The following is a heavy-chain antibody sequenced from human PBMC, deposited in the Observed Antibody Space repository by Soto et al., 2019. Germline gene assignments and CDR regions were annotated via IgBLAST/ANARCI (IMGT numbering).Heavy chain of an antibody. CDR1: GYSFTSYW. CDR2: IYPGDSDT. V-gene: IGHV5-51*01. Sequence: XGSLKTSCKGCGYSFTSYWIGWVRQMPGKGLEWMGIIYPGDSDTRYSPSFQGQVTISADKSISTAYLQWSSLKASDTAMYYCARRWRDSSGPITDYWGQGTLVTVSS. CDR3: ARRWRDSSGPITDY. D-gene: IGHD3-22*01. J-gene: IGHJ4*02.